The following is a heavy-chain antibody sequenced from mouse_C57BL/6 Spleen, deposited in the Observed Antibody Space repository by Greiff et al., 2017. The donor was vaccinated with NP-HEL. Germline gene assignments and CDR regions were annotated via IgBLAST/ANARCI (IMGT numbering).Heavy chain of an antibody. J-gene: IGHJ2*01. CDR3: AREGGGTGPFDY. D-gene: IGHD4-1*01. CDR1: GFTFSSYA. Sequence: EVQLQQSGGGLVKPGGSLKLSCAASGFTFSSYAMSWVRQTPEKRLEWVATISDGGSYTYYPDNVKGRFTISRDNAKNNLYLQMSHLKSEDTAMYYCAREGGGTGPFDYWGQGTTLTVSS. V-gene: IGHV5-4*01. CDR2: ISDGGSYT.